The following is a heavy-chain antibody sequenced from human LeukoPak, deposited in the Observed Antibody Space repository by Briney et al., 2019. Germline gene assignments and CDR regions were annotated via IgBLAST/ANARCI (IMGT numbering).Heavy chain of an antibody. Sequence: ASVKVSCKASGHTFTSNYIHWVRQAPGQGLEWMGRINPNSGGTNYAQKFQGRVTMTRDTSISTAYMELSRLRSDDTAVYYCARDATFDYWGQGTLVTVSS. CDR2: INPNSGGT. CDR3: ARDATFDY. J-gene: IGHJ4*02. V-gene: IGHV1-2*06. CDR1: GHTFTSNY.